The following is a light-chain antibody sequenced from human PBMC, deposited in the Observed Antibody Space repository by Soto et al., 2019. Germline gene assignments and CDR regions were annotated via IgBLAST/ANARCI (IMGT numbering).Light chain of an antibody. J-gene: IGKJ4*01. CDR1: QSVSSY. V-gene: IGKV3-11*01. CDR3: QQRSNWPPLT. Sequence: IVLTPSPATLSLSPGERATLSCRASQSVSSYLAWYQQKPGQAPRLLIYDASNRATGIPARFSGSGSGTDFTLTISSLEPEDFAVYYCQQRSNWPPLTFGGGTKVDIK. CDR2: DAS.